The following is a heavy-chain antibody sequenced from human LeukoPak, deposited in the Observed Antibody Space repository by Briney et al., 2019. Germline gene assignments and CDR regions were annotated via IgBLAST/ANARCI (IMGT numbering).Heavy chain of an antibody. CDR1: GYSFTSYW. V-gene: IGHV5-51*01. D-gene: IGHD6-6*01. CDR3: ARHLGQLGPTYYYGMGV. CDR2: IYPGDSDT. J-gene: IGHJ6*02. Sequence: GESLKISCKGPGYSFTSYWIGWVRQMPGKGLEWMGIIYPGDSDTRYSPSFQGQVTISADKSISTAYLQWSSLKASDTAMYYCARHLGQLGPTYYYGMGVWGQGTTVTVSS.